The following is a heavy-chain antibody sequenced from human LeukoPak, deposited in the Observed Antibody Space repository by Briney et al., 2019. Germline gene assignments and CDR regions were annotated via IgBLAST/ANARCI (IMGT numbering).Heavy chain of an antibody. CDR1: GYTFTSYD. J-gene: IGHJ4*02. D-gene: IGHD3-10*01. CDR3: ARAPLWFGGGINDY. Sequence: ASVKVSCKASGYTFTSYDINWVPPATGQGREWMGWMNPNRGNTGYAQKFQGRVTMTRNTSTSTAYMELRSLRSEGTAVYYFARAPLWFGGGINDYWGQGTLVTVSS. CDR2: MNPNRGNT. V-gene: IGHV1-8*01.